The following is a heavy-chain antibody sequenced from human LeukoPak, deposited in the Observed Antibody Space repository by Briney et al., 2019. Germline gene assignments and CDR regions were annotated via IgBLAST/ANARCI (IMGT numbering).Heavy chain of an antibody. J-gene: IGHJ4*02. V-gene: IGHV4-39*01. Sequence: SETLSLTCTVSGGSISSRSYYWGWIRQPPGKGLEWIANIYYSGSTYYNPSLKSQVTISVDTSKNQYSLKVNSVTAADTAVYYCASHPYSSGWYVDYWGQGTLVTVSS. CDR1: GGSISSRSYY. CDR3: ASHPYSSGWYVDY. CDR2: IYYSGST. D-gene: IGHD6-19*01.